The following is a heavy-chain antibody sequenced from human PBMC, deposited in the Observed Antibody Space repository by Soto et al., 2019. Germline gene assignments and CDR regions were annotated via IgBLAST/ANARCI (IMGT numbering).Heavy chain of an antibody. CDR3: RGVTKAGNYYYYGMDV. V-gene: IGHV1-69*01. Sequence: QVQLVQSGAEVKKPGSSVKVSCKASGGTFSSYAISWVRQAPGQGLEWMGGIIPIFGTANYAQKFQGRVTITADESTSTAYMELSSLRYEDTAVYYCRGVTKAGNYYYYGMDVWGQGTTVTVSS. D-gene: IGHD1-1*01. CDR2: IIPIFGTA. CDR1: GGTFSSYA. J-gene: IGHJ6*02.